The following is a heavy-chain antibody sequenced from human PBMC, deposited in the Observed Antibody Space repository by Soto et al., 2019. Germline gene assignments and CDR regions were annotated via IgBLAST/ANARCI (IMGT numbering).Heavy chain of an antibody. Sequence: GSVKVSCKASGYIFTSNYIHWVRRAPGQGLEWMGIINPSSGGTSYAQKFQGRLTMTRDTSTSTVYMELSSLRSEDTALYYCARAMIVVSHRESHFDYWGQGPLVTVSS. J-gene: IGHJ4*02. V-gene: IGHV1-46*01. CDR3: ARAMIVVSHRESHFDY. CDR1: GYIFTSNY. D-gene: IGHD3-22*01. CDR2: INPSSGGT.